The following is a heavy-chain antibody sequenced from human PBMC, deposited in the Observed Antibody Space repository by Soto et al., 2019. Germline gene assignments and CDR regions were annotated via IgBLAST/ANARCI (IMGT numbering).Heavy chain of an antibody. CDR3: GREHSSLSYLDN. J-gene: IGHJ4*02. CDR2: INGGGTST. Sequence: PGGSLRLSCAASGFTFSNYAMSWVRQVPGKGLGWVSFINGGGTSTYYTDSVKGRFTISRDNSKSTLYLQMNSLRAEDTAVYYCGREHSSLSYLDNWGQGTLVTVSS. V-gene: IGHV3-23*01. CDR1: GFTFSNYA. D-gene: IGHD6-19*01.